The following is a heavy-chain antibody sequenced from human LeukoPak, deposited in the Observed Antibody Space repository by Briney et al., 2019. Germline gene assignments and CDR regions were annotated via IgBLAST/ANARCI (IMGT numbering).Heavy chain of an antibody. CDR3: ARVYRDYYFDS. CDR1: GFSVSSNY. CDR2: IYSGAST. J-gene: IGHJ4*02. Sequence: GGSLRLSCATSGFSVSSNYMSWVRQAPGKGLEWVSIIYSGASTYYADSVKGRFTISRDNSKNTLYLQMNSLRDEDTAVYYCARVYRDYYFDSWGQGTLVTVSS. V-gene: IGHV3-53*01. D-gene: IGHD4-17*01.